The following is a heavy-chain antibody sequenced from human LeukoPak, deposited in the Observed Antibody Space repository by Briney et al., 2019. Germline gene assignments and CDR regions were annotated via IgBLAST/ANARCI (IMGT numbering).Heavy chain of an antibody. J-gene: IGHJ6*03. CDR1: GYTFTSYG. V-gene: IGHV1-18*01. CDR3: ARDLRITGTTYYYYMDV. CDR2: ISAYNGNT. D-gene: IGHD1-7*01. Sequence: GASVKASCKASGYTFTSYGISWVCQAPGQGLEWMGWISAYNGNTNYAQKLQGRVTMTTGTSTSTAYTELRSLISDDTAVDYCARDLRITGTTYYYYMDVWGKGTTVTVSS.